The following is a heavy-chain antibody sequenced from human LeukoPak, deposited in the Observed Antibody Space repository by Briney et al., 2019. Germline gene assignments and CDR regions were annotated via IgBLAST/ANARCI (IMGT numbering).Heavy chain of an antibody. CDR3: ARDLPLPSDGDYVGAFDI. V-gene: IGHV3-7*01. Sequence: PGGSLRLSCAASGFTFSSYAMHWLRQAPGKGLEWVANIKQDGSEKYYVDSGKGRFTISRDNAKNSLYLRMNSLRAEDTAVYYCARDLPLPSDGDYVGAFDIWGQGTMVTVSS. CDR2: IKQDGSEK. CDR1: GFTFSSYA. J-gene: IGHJ3*02. D-gene: IGHD4-17*01.